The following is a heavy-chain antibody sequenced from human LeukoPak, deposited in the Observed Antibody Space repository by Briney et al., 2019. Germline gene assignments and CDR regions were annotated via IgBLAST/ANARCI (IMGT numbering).Heavy chain of an antibody. CDR2: IYYSGST. CDR1: GGSISSSSYY. J-gene: IGHJ6*04. CDR3: ASVYCSSTSCGPAGGLDV. D-gene: IGHD2-2*01. Sequence: SETPSLTCTVSGGSISSSSYYWGWIRQPPGKGLEWIGSIYYSGSTYYNPSLKSRVTISVDTSKNQFSLKLSSVTAADTAVYYCASVYCSSTSCGPAGGLDVWGKGTTVTISS. V-gene: IGHV4-39*01.